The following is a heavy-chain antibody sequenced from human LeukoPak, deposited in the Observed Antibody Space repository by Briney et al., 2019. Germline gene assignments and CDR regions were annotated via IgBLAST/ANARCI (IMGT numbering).Heavy chain of an antibody. CDR2: ISASGGST. CDR3: ARHPQTYSSGWYLWDY. CDR1: GFTFSSYA. J-gene: IGHJ4*02. Sequence: GGSLRLPCAASGFTFSSYAMSWVRQAPGKGPEWVSAISASGGSTYYVDSVKGRFTISRDKSKNTLYLQMNSLRAEDTAVYYCARHPQTYSSGWYLWDYWGQGTLVTVSS. V-gene: IGHV3-23*01. D-gene: IGHD6-19*01.